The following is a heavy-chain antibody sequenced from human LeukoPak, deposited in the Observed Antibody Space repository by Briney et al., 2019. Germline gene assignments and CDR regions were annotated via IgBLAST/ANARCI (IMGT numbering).Heavy chain of an antibody. D-gene: IGHD5-24*01. CDR3: ARSVEMATIGFGY. CDR1: GGSISSSSYY. CDR2: LHYNGST. V-gene: IGHV4-39*07. J-gene: IGHJ4*02. Sequence: SETLSLTCTVSGGSISSSSYYWGWIRQPPGKGLAWIGSLHYNGSTYYNPSLKSRVTISVDTSKNQFSLKLSSVTAADTAVYYCARSVEMATIGFGYWGQGTLVTVSS.